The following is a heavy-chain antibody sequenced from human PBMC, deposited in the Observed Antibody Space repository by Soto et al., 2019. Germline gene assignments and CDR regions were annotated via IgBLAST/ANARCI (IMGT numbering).Heavy chain of an antibody. CDR1: GGSISSYY. D-gene: IGHD1-26*01. CDR3: ASSSGSYWRYDY. Sequence: QVQLQESGPGLVKPSETLSLTCTVSGGSISSYYWSWIRQPPGEGLEWIGYIYYSGSTNYNPSLKSRVTISVDTSKNQFSLKLSSVTAADTAVYYCASSSGSYWRYDYWGQGTLVTVSS. J-gene: IGHJ4*02. V-gene: IGHV4-59*01. CDR2: IYYSGST.